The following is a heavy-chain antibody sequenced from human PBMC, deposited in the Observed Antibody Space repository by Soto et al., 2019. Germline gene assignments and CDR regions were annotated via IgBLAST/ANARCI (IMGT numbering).Heavy chain of an antibody. CDR3: ARDSGHYYRSDAFDK. J-gene: IGHJ3*02. CDR2: IDPSGGST. Sequence: ASVKVSCKASGYTFTASYMHWVRQAPGQGREWMGIIDPSGGSTSYSQKFQGRVTMTRDTSTSTVYMELNSLRSEDTAVFYCARDSGHYYRSDAFDKWGQGTMVNVSS. D-gene: IGHD1-26*01. CDR1: GYTFTASY. V-gene: IGHV1-46*01.